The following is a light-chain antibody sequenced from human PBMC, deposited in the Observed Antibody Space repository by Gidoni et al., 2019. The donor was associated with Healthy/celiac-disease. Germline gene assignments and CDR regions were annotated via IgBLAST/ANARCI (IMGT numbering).Light chain of an antibody. Sequence: EIVMTQSPLSLPVTPGEPASISCRSSQSLLHSNVYNYLDWYLQKPGQSPQLLIYLGSNRASGVPDRFSGSGSGTDFTLKISRVEAEDVGVYYCMQALQTPLTFGGGTKVEIK. V-gene: IGKV2-28*01. CDR1: QSLLHSNVYNY. CDR3: MQALQTPLT. J-gene: IGKJ4*01. CDR2: LGS.